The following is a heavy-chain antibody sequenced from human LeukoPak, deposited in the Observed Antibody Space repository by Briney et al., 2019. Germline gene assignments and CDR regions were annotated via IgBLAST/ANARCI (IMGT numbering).Heavy chain of an antibody. J-gene: IGHJ5*02. V-gene: IGHV3-21*01. D-gene: IGHD2-15*01. CDR2: ISSSSSYI. CDR3: ARARYCSGGSCYWNWFDP. CDR1: EFTFSSYS. Sequence: GGSLRLSCATSEFTFSSYSMNWVRQAPGKGLEWVSSISSSSSYIYYADSVKGRFTISRDNAKNSLYLQMNSLRAEDTAVYYCARARYCSGGSCYWNWFDPWGQGTLVTVSS.